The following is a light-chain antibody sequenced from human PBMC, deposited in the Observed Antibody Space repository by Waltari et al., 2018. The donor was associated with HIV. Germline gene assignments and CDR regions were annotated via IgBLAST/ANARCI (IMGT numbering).Light chain of an antibody. V-gene: IGKV1-5*03. Sequence: DFRMTQSPSTLSASIGDRVTITCRASPNIGNSLAWYQLKPGQAPKLLISLASSLERGVPIRFSGSGSGSEFTLTISSLQNEDFATYYCQQFDTYYTFGPGTRLE. CDR3: QQFDTYYT. CDR1: PNIGNS. J-gene: IGKJ2*01. CDR2: LAS.